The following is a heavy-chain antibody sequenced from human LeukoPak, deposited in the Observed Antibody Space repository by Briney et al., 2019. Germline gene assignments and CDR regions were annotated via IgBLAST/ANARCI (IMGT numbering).Heavy chain of an antibody. CDR1: GYSISSGNY. CDR2: TCHSGST. CDR3: ARDLSWVPTSDY. J-gene: IGHJ4*02. D-gene: IGHD4/OR15-4a*01. V-gene: IGHV4-38-2*02. Sequence: PSDTLSFSNAASGYSISSGNYWGWIRQPPGKELEGIGSTCHSGSTYNNPSLQRRVTISVDTSRNQFSLKLSSVTAADTAVYYCARDLSWVPTSDYWGQGTLVTVSS.